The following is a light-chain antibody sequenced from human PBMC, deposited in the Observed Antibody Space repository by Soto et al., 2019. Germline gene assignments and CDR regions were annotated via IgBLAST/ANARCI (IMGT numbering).Light chain of an antibody. Sequence: QSALTQPASVSGSPGQSITISCTGTSSDIGGYNYVSWYQQLPGKVPKLSIYDASNRPTGVSDRFSGSKSGNAASLTISGLQAEDEADYYCSSYTSTSTLYVFGTGTKVTVL. J-gene: IGLJ1*01. CDR3: SSYTSTSTLYV. CDR2: DAS. CDR1: SSDIGGYNY. V-gene: IGLV2-14*03.